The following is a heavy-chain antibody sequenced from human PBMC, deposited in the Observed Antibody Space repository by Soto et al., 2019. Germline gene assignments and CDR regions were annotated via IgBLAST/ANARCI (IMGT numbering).Heavy chain of an antibody. J-gene: IGHJ4*02. D-gene: IGHD5-18*01. CDR3: ARSSSDTAMVAQDY. CDR2: ISSSSSYI. CDR1: GFTFSSYS. Sequence: GGSLRLSCAASGFTFSSYSMNWVRQAPGKGLEWVSSISSSSSYIYYADSVKGRFTISRDNAKNSLYLQMNSLRAEDTAVYYCARSSSDTAMVAQDYWGQGTLVTVSS. V-gene: IGHV3-21*01.